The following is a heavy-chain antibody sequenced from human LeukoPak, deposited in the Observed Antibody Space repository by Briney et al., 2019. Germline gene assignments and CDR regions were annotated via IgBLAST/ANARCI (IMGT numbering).Heavy chain of an antibody. CDR2: LWSDGSNE. V-gene: IGHV3-33*01. J-gene: IGHJ4*02. Sequence: GTSLRLSCAASGFTFSTYWMHWVRQAPGKGLEWVALLWSDGSNENYADSVKGRFTISRDNSKNTLYLQMNSLRDNDTAVYYCARAGSNWKIDYWGQGTLVTVSS. CDR3: ARAGSNWKIDY. CDR1: GFTFSTYW. D-gene: IGHD1-1*01.